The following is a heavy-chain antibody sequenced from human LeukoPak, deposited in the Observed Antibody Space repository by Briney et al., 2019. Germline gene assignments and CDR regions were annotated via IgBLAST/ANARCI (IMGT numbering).Heavy chain of an antibody. Sequence: GGSLRLSWAASGFTFSSYAMHWVRQAPGKGLEWVAVISYDGSNKYYADSVKGRFTISRDNSKNTLYLQMNSLRAEDTAVYYCARDFGELPVDYWGQGTLVTVSS. D-gene: IGHD3-16*01. CDR2: ISYDGSNK. J-gene: IGHJ4*02. CDR3: ARDFGELPVDY. V-gene: IGHV3-30*01. CDR1: GFTFSSYA.